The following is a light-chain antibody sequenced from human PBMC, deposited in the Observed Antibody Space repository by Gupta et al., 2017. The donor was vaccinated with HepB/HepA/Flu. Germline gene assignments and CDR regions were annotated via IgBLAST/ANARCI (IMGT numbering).Light chain of an antibody. CDR1: KLGTKF. V-gene: IGLV3-1*01. CDR3: QTWDADTGV. Sequence: SYDLTQPPSVSVSPGQTANIPCSGDKLGTKFVSWYQQKPGRSPVVVIYQDKKRPSGIPDRFSGSNSGNTATLTISGTQATDEADYYCQTWDADTGVFGAGTRVTVL. CDR2: QDK. J-gene: IGLJ1*01.